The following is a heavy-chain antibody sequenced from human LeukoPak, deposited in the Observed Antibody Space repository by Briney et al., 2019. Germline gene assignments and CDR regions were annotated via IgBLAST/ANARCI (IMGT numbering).Heavy chain of an antibody. CDR1: GGSISSSGYY. J-gene: IGHJ2*01. V-gene: IGHV4-39*01. CDR2: IYYSGTT. Sequence: SETLSLTCTVSGGSISSSGYYWGWIRQPPGKGLECIGRIYYSGTTYYSPSLNSRVTISIDTSKNQFSLKLSSVTAADTAVYYCARHHRLEGYFDLWGRGTLVTVSS. CDR3: ARHHRLEGYFDL.